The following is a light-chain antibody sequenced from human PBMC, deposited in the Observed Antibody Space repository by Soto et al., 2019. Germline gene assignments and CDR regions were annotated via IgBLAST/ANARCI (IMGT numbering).Light chain of an antibody. CDR3: QQYYSTPSPT. Sequence: DIVMTQSPDSLAVSLGERATINCKSSQSVLFSSNNKNYLAWYQQKPGQPPKLLIYWASTRESGVPDRFSGSGSGTDFTLTISSLQAEDAAVYHCQQYYSTPSPTFGGGNKLEIK. J-gene: IGKJ4*01. CDR2: WAS. V-gene: IGKV4-1*01. CDR1: QSVLFSSNNKNY.